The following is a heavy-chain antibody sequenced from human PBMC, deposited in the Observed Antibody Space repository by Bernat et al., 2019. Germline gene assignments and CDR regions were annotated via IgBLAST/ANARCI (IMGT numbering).Heavy chain of an antibody. CDR1: GFTFSAYA. J-gene: IGHJ4*02. V-gene: IGHV3-30-3*01. Sequence: QVQLVESGGGVVQPERSLRLSCAASGFTFSAYALHWVRQAPGKGLERVALISYDGSINEYADSVKDRFTISRDNSKSSLYLQMNSLTAEDTAVYDCARDRRYCSGGSYFNEGGKSIDNWGQGTLVTVSS. CDR3: ARDRRYCSGGSYFNEGGKSIDN. CDR2: ISYDGSIN. D-gene: IGHD2-15*01.